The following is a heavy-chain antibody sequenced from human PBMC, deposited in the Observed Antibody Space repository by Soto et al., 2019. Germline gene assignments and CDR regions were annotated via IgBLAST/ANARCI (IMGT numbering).Heavy chain of an antibody. CDR3: ARASKTVDYGDYVG. D-gene: IGHD4-17*01. Sequence: ASVKVSCKASGYTFTSYGISWVRQAPGQGLECMGWISAYNGNTNYAQKLQGRATRTTDTSTSTANMELRSLRSDDTAVYYCARASKTVDYGDYVGWGQGTLVTVSS. J-gene: IGHJ4*02. V-gene: IGHV1-18*01. CDR2: ISAYNGNT. CDR1: GYTFTSYG.